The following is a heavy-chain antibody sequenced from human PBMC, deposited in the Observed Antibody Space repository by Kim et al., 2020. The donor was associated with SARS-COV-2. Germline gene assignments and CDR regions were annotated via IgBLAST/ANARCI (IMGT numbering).Heavy chain of an antibody. J-gene: IGHJ6*02. Sequence: NADSVKGRFTISRDNSKNTLYLQLDSLRAEDTAVYYCAKGIAVYNYGVDVWGQGTTVTVSS. D-gene: IGHD6-19*01. V-gene: IGHV3-23*01. CDR3: AKGIAVYNYGVDV.